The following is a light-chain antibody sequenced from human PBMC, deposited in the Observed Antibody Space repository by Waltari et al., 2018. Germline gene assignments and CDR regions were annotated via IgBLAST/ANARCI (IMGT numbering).Light chain of an antibody. CDR1: QSLSGW. V-gene: IGKV1-5*03. CDR3: LQYIRSPLT. J-gene: IGKJ4*01. CDR2: KTS. Sequence: DIQMTQSPSSLSASVGDTVSITCRASQSLSGWLDWYQQKPGKAPKLRIYKTSNLQSGVSSRFSGSGSGTEFTLTIRSLQPEDFATYYCLQYIRSPLTFGGGTKVEIK.